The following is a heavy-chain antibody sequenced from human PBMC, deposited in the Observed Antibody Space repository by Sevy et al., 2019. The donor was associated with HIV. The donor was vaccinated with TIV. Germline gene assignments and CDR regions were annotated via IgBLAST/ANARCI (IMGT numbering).Heavy chain of an antibody. Sequence: GGSLRLSCVASGFTFSSYVMHWVRQAPGKGLEWVALIWYDGTIKYYADSVKGRFTISRDNSKDTLFLQMNSLTPEATAVYYCARGGGYCGGDCYSIDYWGQGALVTVSS. CDR2: IWYDGTIK. V-gene: IGHV3-33*08. CDR1: GFTFSSYV. CDR3: ARGGGYCGGDCYSIDY. J-gene: IGHJ4*02. D-gene: IGHD2-21*02.